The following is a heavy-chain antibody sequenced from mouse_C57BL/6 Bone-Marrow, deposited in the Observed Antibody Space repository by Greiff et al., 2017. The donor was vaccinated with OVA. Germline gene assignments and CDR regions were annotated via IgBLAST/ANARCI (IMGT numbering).Heavy chain of an antibody. V-gene: IGHV1-26*01. D-gene: IGHD1-1*01. Sequence: EVQLQQSGPELVKPGASVKISCKASGYTFTDYYMNWVKQSHGKSLEWIGDINPNNGGTSYNQKFKGKATLTVDKSSSTAYMELRSLTSEDSAVYYCVRFITTVVAYYFDYWGQGTTLTVSS. J-gene: IGHJ2*01. CDR1: GYTFTDYY. CDR3: VRFITTVVAYYFDY. CDR2: INPNNGGT.